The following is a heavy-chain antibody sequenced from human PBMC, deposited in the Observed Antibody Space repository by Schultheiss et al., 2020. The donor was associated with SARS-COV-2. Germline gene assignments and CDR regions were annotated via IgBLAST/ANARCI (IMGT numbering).Heavy chain of an antibody. V-gene: IGHV1-69*13. Sequence: SVKVSCKASGYTFTGYYMHWVRQAPGQGLEWMGGIIPIFGTANYAQKFQGRVTITADESTSTAYMELSSLRSEDTAVYYCARSSSSWRYFDYWGQGTTVTVSS. D-gene: IGHD6-13*01. J-gene: IGHJ4*03. CDR3: ARSSSSWRYFDY. CDR2: IIPIFGTA. CDR1: GYTFTGYY.